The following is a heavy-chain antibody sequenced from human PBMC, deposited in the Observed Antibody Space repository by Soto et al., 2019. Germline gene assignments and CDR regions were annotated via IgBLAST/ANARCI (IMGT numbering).Heavy chain of an antibody. Sequence: QVQLVESGGGVVQPGRSLRLSCAASEFTFSSYGMHWVRQAPGKGLEWVAVISYDGSNKYYADSVKGRFTISRDNSKNTLYLQMNSLRAEDTAVYYCAKVRGPGIVVVRPTDYWGQGTLVTVSS. V-gene: IGHV3-30*18. D-gene: IGHD3-22*01. J-gene: IGHJ4*02. CDR2: ISYDGSNK. CDR1: EFTFSSYG. CDR3: AKVRGPGIVVVRPTDY.